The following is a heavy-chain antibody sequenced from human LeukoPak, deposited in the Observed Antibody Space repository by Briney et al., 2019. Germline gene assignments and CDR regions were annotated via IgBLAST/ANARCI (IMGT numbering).Heavy chain of an antibody. D-gene: IGHD3-22*01. Sequence: GGSLRLSCVASGFTFSSYGMHWVRQAPGKGLEWVAVIWYDGTNKYYADSVKGRFTISRDSPRNTLYLQMNSLRAEDTAVYYCARAAYDNSGYLTLWGQGTLVTVSS. J-gene: IGHJ4*02. CDR2: IWYDGTNK. V-gene: IGHV3-33*01. CDR3: ARAAYDNSGYLTL. CDR1: GFTFSSYG.